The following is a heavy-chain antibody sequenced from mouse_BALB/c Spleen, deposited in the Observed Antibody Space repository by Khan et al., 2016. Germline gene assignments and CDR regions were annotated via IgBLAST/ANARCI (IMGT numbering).Heavy chain of an antibody. CDR3: ARTVGNYCYFDY. CDR1: GYTFTTAG. Sequence: QIQLVQSGPELKKPGETVKISCKASGYTFTTAGMQWVQQMPGKGLKWIGWINTYTGVPKYAEDFKGRFAFSLETSASTAYLQLRNLNNEDTATYLCARTVGNYCYFDYWGQGTTLTVSS. CDR2: INTYTGVP. J-gene: IGHJ2*01. V-gene: IGHV9-4*01. D-gene: IGHD2-1*01.